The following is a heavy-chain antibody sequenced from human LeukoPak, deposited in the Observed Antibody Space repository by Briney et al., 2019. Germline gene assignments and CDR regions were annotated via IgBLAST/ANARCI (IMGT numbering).Heavy chain of an antibody. V-gene: IGHV4-59*08. CDR1: GASITSYY. CDR2: IYYSGST. Sequence: SETLSLTCTVSGASITSYYWSWIRQPPGKGLEWIGYIYYSGSTNYNPSLKSRVTISVDTSENQFSLRLSSVTAADTAVYYCARQADTAMITGGFYFDYWGQGTLVTVSS. J-gene: IGHJ4*02. D-gene: IGHD5-18*01. CDR3: ARQADTAMITGGFYFDY.